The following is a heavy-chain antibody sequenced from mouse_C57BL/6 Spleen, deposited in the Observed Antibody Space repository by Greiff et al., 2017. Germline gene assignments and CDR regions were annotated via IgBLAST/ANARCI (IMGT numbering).Heavy chain of an antibody. D-gene: IGHD1-1*01. J-gene: IGHJ2*01. V-gene: IGHV5-4*01. CDR2: ISDGGSYT. CDR3: ARDNYGSKDYFDY. CDR1: GFTFSSYA. Sequence: EVQVVESGGGLVKPGGSLKLSCAASGFTFSSYAMSWVRQTPEKRLEWVATISDGGSYTYYPDNVKGRFTISRDNAKNNLYLQMSHLKSEDTAMYYCARDNYGSKDYFDYWGQGTTLTVSS.